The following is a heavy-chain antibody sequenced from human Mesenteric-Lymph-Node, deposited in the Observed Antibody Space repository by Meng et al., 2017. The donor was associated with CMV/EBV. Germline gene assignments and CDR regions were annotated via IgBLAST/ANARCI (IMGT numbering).Heavy chain of an antibody. Sequence: SETLSLTCTVSGGSLSGYYWHWIRQPPGKGLEWIGYIYYSGSTNYNPSLKSRVTISVDTSKNQFSLKLSSVTAADTAVYYCARAEYQLLDEYNWFYPWGQGTLVTVSS. D-gene: IGHD2-2*01. V-gene: IGHV4-59*01. CDR2: IYYSGST. J-gene: IGHJ5*02. CDR3: ARAEYQLLDEYNWFYP. CDR1: GGSLSGYY.